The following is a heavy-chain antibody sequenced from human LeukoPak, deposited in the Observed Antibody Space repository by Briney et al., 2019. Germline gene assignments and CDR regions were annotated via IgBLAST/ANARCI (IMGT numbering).Heavy chain of an antibody. CDR1: GGTFSSYA. Sequence: SVKVSCKASGGTFSSYAISWVRQAPGQGLEWMGGIIPIFGTANYAQKFQGRVTITADESTSTAYMELSSLRSEDTAVYYCASYPGDGYNSFDYWDQGTLVTVSS. CDR3: ASYPGDGYNSFDY. V-gene: IGHV1-69*01. D-gene: IGHD5-24*01. CDR2: IIPIFGTA. J-gene: IGHJ4*02.